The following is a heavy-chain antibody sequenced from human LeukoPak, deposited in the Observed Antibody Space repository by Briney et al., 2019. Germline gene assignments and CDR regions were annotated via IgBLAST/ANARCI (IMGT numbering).Heavy chain of an antibody. J-gene: IGHJ4*02. Sequence: GGSLRLSCAASGFTFSSYEMNWVRQAPGKGLEWVSYISSSGSTKYYTDSVRGRFTISRDNAKNSLYLQMSSLRGEDTAVYYCARHTYYDFWSGYSTFDYWGQGTLVTVSS. CDR3: ARHTYYDFWSGYSTFDY. CDR2: ISSSGSTK. D-gene: IGHD3-3*01. CDR1: GFTFSSYE. V-gene: IGHV3-48*03.